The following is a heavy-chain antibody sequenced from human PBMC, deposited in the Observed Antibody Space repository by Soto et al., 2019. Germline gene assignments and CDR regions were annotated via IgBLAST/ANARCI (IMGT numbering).Heavy chain of an antibody. Sequence: PGGSLRLSCAASGFTFSSYGMHWVRQAPGKGLEWVAVILNDGSNKYYADSVKGRFTISRDNSKNTLYLQMNSLRAEDTAVYYCASLTGTTLGSGFDPWGQGTLVTVSS. V-gene: IGHV3-30*03. CDR2: ILNDGSNK. D-gene: IGHD1-20*01. CDR1: GFTFSSYG. J-gene: IGHJ5*02. CDR3: ASLTGTTLGSGFDP.